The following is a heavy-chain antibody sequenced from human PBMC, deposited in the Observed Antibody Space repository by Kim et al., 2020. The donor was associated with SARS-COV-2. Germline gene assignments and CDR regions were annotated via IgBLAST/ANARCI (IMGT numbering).Heavy chain of an antibody. CDR2: GST. Sequence: GSTNDTPSLQRRVTISVDTSKTQFSLKLSSVTAADTAVYYCASGFVPFDIWGQGTMVTVSS. J-gene: IGHJ3*02. CDR3: ASGFVPFDI. V-gene: IGHV4-4*09. D-gene: IGHD2-8*01.